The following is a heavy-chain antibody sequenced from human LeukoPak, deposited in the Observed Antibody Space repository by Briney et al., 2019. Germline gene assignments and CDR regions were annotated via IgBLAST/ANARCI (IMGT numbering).Heavy chain of an antibody. V-gene: IGHV3-74*01. CDR1: GFTFSHYW. CDR3: ARVWGSDAFDI. J-gene: IGHJ3*02. D-gene: IGHD3-16*01. Sequence: GRSLRLSCAASGFTFSHYWMQWVRQAPGKGLVWVSRTNSDGSSTTYADSVMGRFTISRDNAKNTLYLQMNSLRAEDTAEYYCARVWGSDAFDIWGQGTMVTVSS. CDR2: TNSDGSST.